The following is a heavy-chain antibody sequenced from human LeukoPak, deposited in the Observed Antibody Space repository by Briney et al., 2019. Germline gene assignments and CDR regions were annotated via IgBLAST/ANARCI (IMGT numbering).Heavy chain of an antibody. CDR1: GGTFSSYA. CDR2: MNPNSGNT. J-gene: IGHJ5*02. CDR3: ARGGYYDILTGYFPFDP. Sequence: ASVKVSCKASGGTFSSYAISWVRQAPGQGLEWMGWMNPNSGNTGYAQKFQGRVTMTRNTSISTAYMELSSLRSEDTAVYYCARGGYYDILTGYFPFDPWGQGTLVTVSS. V-gene: IGHV1-8*02. D-gene: IGHD3-9*01.